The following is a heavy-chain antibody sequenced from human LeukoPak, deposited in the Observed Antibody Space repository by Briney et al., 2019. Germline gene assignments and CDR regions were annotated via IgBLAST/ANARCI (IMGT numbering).Heavy chain of an antibody. CDR1: GYTFTGYY. J-gene: IGHJ4*02. CDR2: INSNSGGV. CDR3: ARGYCSGGSCYHFES. D-gene: IGHD2-15*01. Sequence: ASVKVSCKASGYTFTGYYMHWVRQAPGQGLEWMGWINSNSGGVHYAQNFQGRVTMTRDTSISTAYMELSRLKSDDTAVYYCARGYCSGGSCYHFESWGQGTLVTVSS. V-gene: IGHV1-2*02.